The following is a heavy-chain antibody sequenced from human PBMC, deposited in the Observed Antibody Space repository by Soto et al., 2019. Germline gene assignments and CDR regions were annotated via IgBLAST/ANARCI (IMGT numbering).Heavy chain of an antibody. CDR3: ARVPYDILTGYLGAFAI. CDR1: GFTVSSNY. D-gene: IGHD3-9*01. V-gene: IGHV3-53*04. CDR2: IYSGGST. J-gene: IGHJ3*02. Sequence: EVQLVESGGGLVQPGGSLRLSCAASGFTVSSNYMSWVRQAPGKGLEWVSVIYSGGSTYYADSVKGRFTISRHNSKNTLYLQMNSLRAEDTAVYYCARVPYDILTGYLGAFAIWGQGTMVTVSS.